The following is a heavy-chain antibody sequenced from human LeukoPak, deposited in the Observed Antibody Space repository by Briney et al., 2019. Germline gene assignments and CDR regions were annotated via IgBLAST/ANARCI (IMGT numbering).Heavy chain of an antibody. J-gene: IGHJ4*02. CDR1: GYTFTGYY. Sequence: ASVKVSCKASGYTFTGYYMHWVRQAPGQGLEWMGWINPNSGGTNYAQKFQGRVTMTRDTSISTAYMELGRLRSDDTAVYYCARGSYVTGTADYWGQGTLVTVSS. CDR3: ARGSYVTGTADY. V-gene: IGHV1-2*02. CDR2: INPNSGGT. D-gene: IGHD6-19*01.